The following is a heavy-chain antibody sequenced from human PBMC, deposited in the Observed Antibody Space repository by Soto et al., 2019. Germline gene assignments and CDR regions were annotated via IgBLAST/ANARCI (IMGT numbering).Heavy chain of an antibody. CDR1: GYTFTSYA. Sequence: ASVKVSCKASGYTFTSYAMHWVRQAPGQRLEWMGWINAGNGNTKYSQKFQGRVTITRDASASTAYMELSRLRSDDTAVYYCARGGGIVVVTAPYDHWGQGTLVTVSS. J-gene: IGHJ4*02. CDR2: INAGNGNT. CDR3: ARGGGIVVVTAPYDH. V-gene: IGHV1-3*01. D-gene: IGHD2-21*02.